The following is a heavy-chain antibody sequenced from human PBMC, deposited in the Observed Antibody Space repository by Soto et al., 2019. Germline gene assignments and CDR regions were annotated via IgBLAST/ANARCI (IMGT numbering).Heavy chain of an antibody. Sequence: EVQLVESGGGLVKPGGSLRLSCAASGFTFSSYSMNWVRQAPGKGLEWVSSISSSSSYIYYADSVKSRFTISRDNTQNSLYLQMNRLRAEDTAVYYCARMQLGYDAFDIWGQGTMVTVSS. V-gene: IGHV3-21*01. CDR3: ARMQLGYDAFDI. D-gene: IGHD6-6*01. CDR2: ISSSSSYI. J-gene: IGHJ3*02. CDR1: GFTFSSYS.